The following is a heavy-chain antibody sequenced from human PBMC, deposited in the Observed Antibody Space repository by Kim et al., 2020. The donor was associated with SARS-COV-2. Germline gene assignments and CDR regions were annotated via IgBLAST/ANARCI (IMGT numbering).Heavy chain of an antibody. CDR2: ISSNGGST. CDR3: VKDGWNWQVEDDVWGAGY. J-gene: IGHJ4*02. CDR1: GFTFSSYA. Sequence: GGSLRLSCSASGFTFSSYAMHWVRQAPGKGLEYVSAISSNGGSTYYADSVKGRFTISRDNSKNTLYLQMSSLRAEDTAVYYCVKDGWNWQVEDDVWGAGYWGQGTLVTVSS. D-gene: IGHD1-7*01. V-gene: IGHV3-64D*09.